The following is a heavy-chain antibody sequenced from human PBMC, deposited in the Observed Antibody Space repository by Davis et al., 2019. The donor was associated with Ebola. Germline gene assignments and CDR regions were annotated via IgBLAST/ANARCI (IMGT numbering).Heavy chain of an antibody. J-gene: IGHJ4*02. Sequence: GGSLRLSCAASGFTFSDYYMSWIRQAPGKGLEWVSYISSSSSYTNYADSVKGRFTISRDNAKNSLYLQMNSLRAEDTAVYYCARDRWGIGSGGSCYFDYWGQGTLVTVSS. CDR1: GFTFSDYY. V-gene: IGHV3-11*06. CDR3: ARDRWGIGSGGSCYFDY. D-gene: IGHD2-15*01. CDR2: ISSSSSYT.